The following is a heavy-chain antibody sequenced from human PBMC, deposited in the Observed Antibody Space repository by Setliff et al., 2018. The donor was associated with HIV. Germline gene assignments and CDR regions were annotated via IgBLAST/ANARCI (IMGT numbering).Heavy chain of an antibody. V-gene: IGHV3-7*01. Sequence: RLSCAASGFTFSSYWMSWVRQAPGKGLEWVANIKYDGSEKYYVGSVKGRFTISRDNAKNSLYLQMNSLRAEDTAVYYCARPNYYDSSGSFDYWGQGTLVTVSS. D-gene: IGHD3-22*01. J-gene: IGHJ4*02. CDR2: IKYDGSEK. CDR1: GFTFSSYW. CDR3: ARPNYYDSSGSFDY.